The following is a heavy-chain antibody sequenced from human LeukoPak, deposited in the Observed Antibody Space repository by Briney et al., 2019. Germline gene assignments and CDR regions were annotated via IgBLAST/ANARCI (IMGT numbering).Heavy chain of an antibody. J-gene: IGHJ4*02. CDR1: GGSISSGDYY. V-gene: IGHV4-30-4*01. CDR2: IYYSGST. D-gene: IGHD1-14*01. Sequence: PSETLSLTCTVSGGSISSGDYYWSWIRQPPGKGLEWIGYIYYSGSTYYNPSLESRVTISVDTSKNQFSLKLSSVTAADTAVYYCARQNPSLYYFDYWGQGTLVTVSS. CDR3: ARQNPSLYYFDY.